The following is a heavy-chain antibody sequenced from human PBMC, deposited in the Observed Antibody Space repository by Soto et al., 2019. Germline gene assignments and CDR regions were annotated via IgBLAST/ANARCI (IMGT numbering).Heavy chain of an antibody. CDR2: IRSKAYGGTT. CDR1: GFTFGDYA. J-gene: IGHJ6*02. CDR3: TRDRAQLVRGPYYYGMDV. Sequence: GGSLRLSCTASGFTFGDYAMSWFRQAPGKGLEWVGFIRSKAYGGTTEYAASVKGRFTISRDDSKSIAYLQMNSLKTEDTAVYYCTRDRAQLVRGPYYYGMDVWGQGTTVTVSS. D-gene: IGHD6-13*01. V-gene: IGHV3-49*03.